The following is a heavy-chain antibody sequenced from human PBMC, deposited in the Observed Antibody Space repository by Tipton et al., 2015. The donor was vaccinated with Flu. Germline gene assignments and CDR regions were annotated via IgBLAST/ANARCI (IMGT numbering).Heavy chain of an antibody. Sequence: EASGFALSRYEMNWVRQAPGKGLEWVSYSSSSGSAIYYADSVRGRFIMSRDNARNSLYLQMNSLGVEDMAIYYCTRDLRDIVSTEGDFWGQGTLVTVSS. CDR3: TRDLRDIVSTEGDF. D-gene: IGHD5/OR15-5a*01. J-gene: IGHJ4*02. V-gene: IGHV3-48*03. CDR1: GFALSRYE. CDR2: SSSSGSAI.